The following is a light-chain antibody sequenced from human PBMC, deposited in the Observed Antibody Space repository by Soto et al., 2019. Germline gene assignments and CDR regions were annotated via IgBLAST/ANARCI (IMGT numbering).Light chain of an antibody. CDR1: QSVSSY. Sequence: EIVLTQSPATLSLSPGERATLSCRASQSVSSYLAWYQQKPGQAPRLLIYDASNRATGIPARFSGSGSGTDFTLTISSLEPEDLSFYYCQQRSNWPQITFGQGTRLEIK. V-gene: IGKV3-11*01. CDR2: DAS. J-gene: IGKJ5*01. CDR3: QQRSNWPQIT.